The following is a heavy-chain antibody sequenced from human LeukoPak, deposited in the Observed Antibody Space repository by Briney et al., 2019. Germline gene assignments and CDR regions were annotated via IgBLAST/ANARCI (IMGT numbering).Heavy chain of an antibody. J-gene: IGHJ4*02. CDR3: ARVLRLGINYYFDY. V-gene: IGHV4-4*07. Sequence: SETLSLTCTVSDGSISIYYWSWIRQPAGKGLEWIGRIYTSGSTNYNPSLKSRVTMSVDTSKNQFSLKLSSVTAAGTAVYYCARVLRLGINYYFDYWGQGTLVTVSS. CDR2: IYTSGST. CDR1: DGSISIYY. D-gene: IGHD3-3*01.